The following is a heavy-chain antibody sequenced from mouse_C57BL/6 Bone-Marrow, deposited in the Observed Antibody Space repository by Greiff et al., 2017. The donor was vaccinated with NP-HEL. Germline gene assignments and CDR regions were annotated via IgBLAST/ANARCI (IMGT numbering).Heavy chain of an antibody. V-gene: IGHV14-4*01. CDR3: TPYYYGSPYWYFDV. CDR1: GFNIKDDY. D-gene: IGHD1-1*01. J-gene: IGHJ1*03. Sequence: VQLKESGAELVRPGASVKLSCTASGFNIKDDYMHWVKQRTEQGLEWIGWIDPENGDTEYASKFQGKATITADTSSNTAYLQLSSLTSEDTAVYYCTPYYYGSPYWYFDVWGTGTTVTVSS. CDR2: IDPENGDT.